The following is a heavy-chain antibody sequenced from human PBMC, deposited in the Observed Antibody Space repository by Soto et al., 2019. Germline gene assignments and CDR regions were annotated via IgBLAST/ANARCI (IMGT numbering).Heavy chain of an antibody. Sequence: QVQLVESGGGVVQPGRSLSLSCAASGFTFSSFGMHWVRQAPGKGLEWVALISYDGSDEYYRDSVKGRFTISRDNSKNTLFLQVNSLRPEDTAVYYCAKDTSPGVSASSSDYWGQGALVTVSS. V-gene: IGHV3-30*18. CDR3: AKDTSPGVSASSSDY. D-gene: IGHD2-2*01. CDR2: ISYDGSDE. CDR1: GFTFSSFG. J-gene: IGHJ4*02.